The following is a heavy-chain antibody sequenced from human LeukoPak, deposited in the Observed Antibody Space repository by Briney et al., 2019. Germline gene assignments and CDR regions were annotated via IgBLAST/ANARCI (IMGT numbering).Heavy chain of an antibody. D-gene: IGHD6-19*01. CDR2: ISSSSSYI. J-gene: IGHJ3*02. Sequence: GGSLRLSCAASGFTFSRNSMNWVRQAPGKGLEWVSSISSSSSYIYYADSVKGRFTISRDNAKNSLYLQMNSLRAEDTAVYYCASIAVAAMNDAFDIWGQGTMVTVSS. CDR3: ASIAVAAMNDAFDI. CDR1: GFTFSRNS. V-gene: IGHV3-21*01.